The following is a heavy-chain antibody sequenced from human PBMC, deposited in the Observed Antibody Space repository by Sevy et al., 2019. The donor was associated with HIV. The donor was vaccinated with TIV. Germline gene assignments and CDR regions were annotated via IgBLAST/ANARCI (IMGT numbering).Heavy chain of an antibody. D-gene: IGHD3-16*01. V-gene: IGHV3-53*01. CDR3: ARNLGPRGTFDI. CDR2: LYSGGST. Sequence: GGSLRLSCAASGFTVSNTYMSWVRQAPGKGLEWVSVLYSGGSTYYADSVKGRFTISGDNSKTTLYLRMNSLRAEDTAVYYCARNLGPRGTFDIWGQGTMVTVSS. CDR1: GFTVSNTY. J-gene: IGHJ3*02.